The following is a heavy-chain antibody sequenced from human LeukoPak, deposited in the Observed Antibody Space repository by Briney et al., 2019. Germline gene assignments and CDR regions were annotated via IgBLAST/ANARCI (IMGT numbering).Heavy chain of an antibody. CDR3: AKEGVHRGYSYGYADAFDI. D-gene: IGHD5-18*01. J-gene: IGHJ3*02. CDR1: GFTFSSYA. V-gene: IGHV3-23*01. CDR2: ISGSGGST. Sequence: GGSPRLSCAASGFTFSSYAMSWVRQAPGKGLEWVSAISGSGGSTYYADSVKGRFTISRDKSNNTLYLQMNSLRAEDTAVYYCAKEGVHRGYSYGYADAFDIWGQGTMVTVSS.